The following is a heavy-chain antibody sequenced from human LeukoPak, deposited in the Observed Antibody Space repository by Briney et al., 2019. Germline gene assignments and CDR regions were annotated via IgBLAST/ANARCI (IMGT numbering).Heavy chain of an antibody. Sequence: PSETLSLTCTVSGGSISSYYWSWIRQPPGKGLEWIGYIYYSGSTNYNPSLKSRVTISVDTSKNQFSLKLSSVTAADTAVYYCARDRTPDGYFDYWGQGTLVTVSS. V-gene: IGHV4-59*01. CDR1: GGSISSYY. J-gene: IGHJ4*02. CDR3: ARDRTPDGYFDY. D-gene: IGHD1-14*01. CDR2: IYYSGST.